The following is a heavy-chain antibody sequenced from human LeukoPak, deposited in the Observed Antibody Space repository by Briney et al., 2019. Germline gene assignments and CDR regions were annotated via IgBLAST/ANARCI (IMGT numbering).Heavy chain of an antibody. CDR2: INHSGST. Sequence: SETLSLTCAVYGGSFSGYYWSWIRQPPGKGLEWIGEINHSGSTNYNPSLKSRATISVDTSKNQFSLKLSSVTAADTAVYYCARGDYVWGSYRSRPTGAFDIWGQGTMVTVSS. D-gene: IGHD3-16*02. CDR1: GGSFSGYY. CDR3: ARGDYVWGSYRSRPTGAFDI. J-gene: IGHJ3*02. V-gene: IGHV4-34*01.